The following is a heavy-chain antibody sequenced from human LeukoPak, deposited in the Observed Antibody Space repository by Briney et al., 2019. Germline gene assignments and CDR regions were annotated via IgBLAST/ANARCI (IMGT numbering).Heavy chain of an antibody. V-gene: IGHV1-8*01. D-gene: IGHD2-2*01. Sequence: GASVKVSCKASGYPFTSYDINWVRQATGQGLEWMGWMNPNSGNTGYAQKFQGRVTITRNTSISTAYMELSSLRSEDTAVYYCESEYCSSTSCYSNWGQGTLVTVSS. J-gene: IGHJ4*02. CDR1: GYPFTSYD. CDR3: ESEYCSSTSCYSN. CDR2: MNPNSGNT.